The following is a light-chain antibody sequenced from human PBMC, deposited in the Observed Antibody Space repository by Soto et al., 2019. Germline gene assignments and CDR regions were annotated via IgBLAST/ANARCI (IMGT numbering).Light chain of an antibody. Sequence: MQLTQSPSSLSASVGDRVTITCRASQGISSYLAWYQQKPGKAPKLLIYAASTLQSGVPSRFSGSGSGTDFTLTISSLQTEDFATYYCQQLNSYPPLTFGGGTKVEIK. V-gene: IGKV1-9*01. J-gene: IGKJ4*01. CDR3: QQLNSYPPLT. CDR1: QGISSY. CDR2: AAS.